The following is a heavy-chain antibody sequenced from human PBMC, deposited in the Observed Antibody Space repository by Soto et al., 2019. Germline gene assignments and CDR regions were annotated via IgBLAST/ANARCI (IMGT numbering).Heavy chain of an antibody. Sequence: VASVKVSCKASGYTFIRYYVNWVRQAPGQGLEWMGMIDPSGGSTIYSQKFQGRVTMTRDTSTTTVYMELSSLRSEDTAMYYCVSGSPGSTRQGGLDPWGQGTLVTVSS. CDR1: GYTFIRYY. D-gene: IGHD2-15*01. CDR2: IDPSGGST. J-gene: IGHJ5*02. V-gene: IGHV1-46*01. CDR3: VSGSPGSTRQGGLDP.